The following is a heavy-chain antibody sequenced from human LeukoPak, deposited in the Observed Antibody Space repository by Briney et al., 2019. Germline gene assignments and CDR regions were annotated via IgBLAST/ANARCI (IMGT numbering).Heavy chain of an antibody. CDR3: AREPKTTTSGFDI. CDR1: GYTFTEYY. J-gene: IGHJ3*02. D-gene: IGHD1-1*01. CDR2: FNPKSGDT. Sequence: ASVKVSCKASGYTFTEYYMHWVRPAPGQGLEWVGRFNPKSGDTNYARAFQGRVTMTRDTSINTAYMDLSRLRSDDTAVYYCAREPKTTTSGFDIWGQGTLVTVSS. V-gene: IGHV1-2*02.